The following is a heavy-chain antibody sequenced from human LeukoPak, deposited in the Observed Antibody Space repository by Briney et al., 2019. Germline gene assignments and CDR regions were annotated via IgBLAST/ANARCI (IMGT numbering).Heavy chain of an antibody. J-gene: IGHJ5*02. D-gene: IGHD6-13*01. Sequence: ASVKVSCKASGYTFTSYDINWVRQATGQGLEWMGWMNPNSGNTGYAQKFQGRVTITRNTSISTAYMELSSLRSEDTAMYYCARGARAPRAAAGRPCWFDPWGQGTLVTVSS. CDR1: GYTFTSYD. CDR2: MNPNSGNT. CDR3: ARGARAPRAAAGRPCWFDP. V-gene: IGHV1-8*03.